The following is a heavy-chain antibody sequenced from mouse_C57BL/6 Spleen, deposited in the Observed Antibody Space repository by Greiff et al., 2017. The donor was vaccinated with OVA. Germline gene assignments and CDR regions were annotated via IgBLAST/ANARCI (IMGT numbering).Heavy chain of an antibody. CDR1: GYAFTNYL. J-gene: IGHJ1*03. V-gene: IGHV1-54*01. CDR2: INPGSGGT. CDR3: ARSDYYGSSYRYFDV. Sequence: VQLQQSGAELVRPGTSVKVSCKASGYAFTNYLIEWVKQRPGQGLEWIGVINPGSGGTNYNEKFKGKATLTADKSSSTAYMQLSRLTSEDSAVYFCARSDYYGSSYRYFDVWGTGTTVTVSS. D-gene: IGHD1-1*01.